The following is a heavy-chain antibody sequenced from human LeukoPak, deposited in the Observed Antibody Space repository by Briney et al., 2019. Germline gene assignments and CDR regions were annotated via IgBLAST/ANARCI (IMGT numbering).Heavy chain of an antibody. CDR3: ARALYSSSALDY. J-gene: IGHJ4*02. CDR1: GGSISSGGYY. CDR2: IYHSGST. V-gene: IGHV4-30-2*01. D-gene: IGHD6-13*01. Sequence: KPSETLSLTCTVSGGSISSGGYYWSWIRQPPGKGLEWIGYIYHSGSTYYNPSLKSRVTISVDRSKNQFSLKLSSVTAADTAVYYCARALYSSSALDYWGQGTLVTVSS.